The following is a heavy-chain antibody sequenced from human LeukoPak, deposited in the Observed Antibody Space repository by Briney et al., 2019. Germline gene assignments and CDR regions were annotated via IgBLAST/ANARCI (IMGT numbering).Heavy chain of an antibody. J-gene: IGHJ6*03. Sequence: SETLSLTCTVAGGYITTYYWTWMRQTPGKGLEWIGYIYYGGNTNYNPSLNSRVTISVDTSKSQISLNLSSVTAADTATYYCARATFYFYRDVWGKGTTVIVSS. CDR1: GGYITTYY. V-gene: IGHV4-59*01. CDR3: ARATFYFYRDV. CDR2: IYYGGNT.